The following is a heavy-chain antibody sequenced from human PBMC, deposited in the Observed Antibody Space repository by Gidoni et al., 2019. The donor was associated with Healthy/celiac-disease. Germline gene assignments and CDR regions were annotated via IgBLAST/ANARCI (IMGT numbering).Heavy chain of an antibody. CDR3: ARGGRIDWLPTDYYYYGMDV. CDR1: GFTVSSNY. Sequence: EVQLVESGGGLIQPGGSLSLSCAASGFTVSSNYMSWVRQAPGKGLEWVSVIYSGGSTYYADSVKGRFTISRDNSKNTLYLQMNSLRAEDTAVYYCARGGRIDWLPTDYYYYGMDVWGQGTTVTVSS. V-gene: IGHV3-53*01. D-gene: IGHD3-9*01. J-gene: IGHJ6*02. CDR2: IYSGGST.